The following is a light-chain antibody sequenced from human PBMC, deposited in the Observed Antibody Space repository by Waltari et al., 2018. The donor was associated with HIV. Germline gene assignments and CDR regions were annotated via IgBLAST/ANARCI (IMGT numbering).Light chain of an antibody. CDR2: DTT. CDR1: TGPVTSSHH. CDR3: YSAADKNVL. V-gene: IGLV7-46*01. Sequence: QAVVTQEPALTVSPGGTITLTCGSSTGPVTSSHHPYWFQQKPGQAPRTLIYDTTKKNSWTPARFSGSLLGAKAALTLSGAQPEDEADYFCYSAADKNVLFGGGTKLTVL. J-gene: IGLJ2*01.